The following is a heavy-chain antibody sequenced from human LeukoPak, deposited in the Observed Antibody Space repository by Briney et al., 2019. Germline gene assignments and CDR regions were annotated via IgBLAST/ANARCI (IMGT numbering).Heavy chain of an antibody. CDR1: GYIFNWYW. CDR3: TKDLTGEVDS. Sequence: QSGGFLRLSCAASGYIFNWYWMHWVRQAPGKGLVWVSRINIDGSQTSYADSVKGRFTISRDNARDTLYLQMNSLRVEDTAVYYCTKDLTGEVDSWGQGTLVTVSS. CDR2: INIDGSQT. V-gene: IGHV3-74*01. D-gene: IGHD7-27*01. J-gene: IGHJ4*02.